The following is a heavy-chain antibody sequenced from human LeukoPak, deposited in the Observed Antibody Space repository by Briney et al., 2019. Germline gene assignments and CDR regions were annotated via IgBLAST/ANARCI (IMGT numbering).Heavy chain of an antibody. J-gene: IGHJ6*02. CDR3: ARDLHYYVAMDV. Sequence: GGSLRLSCAASGFTFDDYDMSWVRQAPGKGLEWVSDINWNGGSTGYADSVKGRFTISRDNSKSMLFLQLNSLRAEDTALYYCARDLHYYVAMDVWGQGTTVTVSS. CDR2: INWNGGST. D-gene: IGHD3-10*02. V-gene: IGHV3-20*04. CDR1: GFTFDDYD.